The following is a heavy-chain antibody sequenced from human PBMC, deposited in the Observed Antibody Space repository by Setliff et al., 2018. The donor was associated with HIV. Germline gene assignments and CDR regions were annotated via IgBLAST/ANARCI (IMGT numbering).Heavy chain of an antibody. CDR2: IHYSGSI. V-gene: IGHV4-34*01. CDR3: ARALNWRNWFDP. D-gene: IGHD1-1*01. Sequence: SETLSLTCAVYVGSFSGHYWSWIRHRPGKGLEWIGYIHYSGSIYYNPSLKSRVTISVDTSKNQFSLKLSSVTAADTAVYYCARALNWRNWFDPWGQGTLVTVSS. J-gene: IGHJ5*02. CDR1: VGSFSGHY.